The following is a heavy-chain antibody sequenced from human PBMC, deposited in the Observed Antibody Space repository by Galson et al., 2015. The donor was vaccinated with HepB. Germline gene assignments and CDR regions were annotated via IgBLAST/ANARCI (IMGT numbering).Heavy chain of an antibody. Sequence: SLRLSCAASGFTFSDYYMTWIRQAPGKGLEWVSYISSSGSTIYYADSVKGRFTISRDNAKNSLYLQMNSLRAEDTAVYYCARVARGYDSYYFDYWGQGTLVTVSS. CDR1: GFTFSDYY. J-gene: IGHJ4*02. D-gene: IGHD5-12*01. CDR3: ARVARGYDSYYFDY. V-gene: IGHV3-11*01. CDR2: ISSSGSTI.